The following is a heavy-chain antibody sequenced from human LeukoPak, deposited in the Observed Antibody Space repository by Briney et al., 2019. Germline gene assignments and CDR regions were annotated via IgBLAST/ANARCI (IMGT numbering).Heavy chain of an antibody. CDR1: GFTFSSYS. V-gene: IGHV3-7*01. CDR3: GRHRSGSGTYFIDY. D-gene: IGHD3-10*01. Sequence: GGCLRLSCVVSGFTFSSYSMIWVRQAPGKGLQWVANMKKDGSGTKYVESVKGRFTISRDNAKNSLYLQMNSLRAEDTAVYYCGRHRSGSGTYFIDYWGQGTLV. CDR2: MKKDGSGT. J-gene: IGHJ4*02.